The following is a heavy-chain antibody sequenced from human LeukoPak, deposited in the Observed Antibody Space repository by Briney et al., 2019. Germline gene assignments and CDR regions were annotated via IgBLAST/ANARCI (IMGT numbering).Heavy chain of an antibody. CDR2: IYPDDSDT. V-gene: IGHV5-51*01. Sequence: GESLKISCKGSGYNFTNYWIGWVRQMPGKGLEWMGIIYPDDSDTTYSPSFQGQVTISADKSISTAYLQWSSLKASDTAMYYCARRPSIGSGYFDYWGQGTLVTVSS. CDR3: ARRPSIGSGYFDY. CDR1: GYNFTNYW. J-gene: IGHJ4*02.